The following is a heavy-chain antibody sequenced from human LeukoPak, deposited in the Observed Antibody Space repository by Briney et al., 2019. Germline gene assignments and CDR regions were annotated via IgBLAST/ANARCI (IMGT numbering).Heavy chain of an antibody. CDR3: ARGGLLSRTSNY. D-gene: IGHD2-2*01. V-gene: IGHV3-48*01. CDR1: GFTVSSNY. J-gene: IGHJ4*02. CDR2: ISGSSSTI. Sequence: GGSLRLSCAASGFTVSSNYMNWVRQAPGKGLEWVSYISGSSSTIYYADSVKGRFTISRDNAKNSLYLQMNSLRAEDTAVYYCARGGLLSRTSNYWGQGTLVTVSS.